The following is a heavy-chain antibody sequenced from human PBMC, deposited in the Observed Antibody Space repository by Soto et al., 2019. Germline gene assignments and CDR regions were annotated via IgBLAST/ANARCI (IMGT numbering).Heavy chain of an antibody. Sequence: QVQLVESGGGVVQPGRSLRLSCAASGFTFSSYGMHWVRQAPGKGLEWVAVIWYDGSNKYYGDSVKGRFTISRDNSKNTLYLQMNSLRAEDTAVYYCARDSSKFLFLARGPFDIWGQGTMVTVSS. J-gene: IGHJ3*02. CDR2: IWYDGSNK. CDR1: GFTFSSYG. CDR3: ARDSSKFLFLARGPFDI. D-gene: IGHD3-10*01. V-gene: IGHV3-33*01.